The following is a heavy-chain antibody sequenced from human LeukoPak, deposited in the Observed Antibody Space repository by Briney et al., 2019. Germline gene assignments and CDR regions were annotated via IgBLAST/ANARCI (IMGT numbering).Heavy chain of an antibody. CDR2: IYTSGST. CDR3: ARDGGYGSGSYYTD. D-gene: IGHD3-10*01. J-gene: IGHJ4*02. CDR1: GGSISSYY. V-gene: IGHV4-4*07. Sequence: SETLSLTCTVSGGSISSYYCSWIRQPAGKGLEWIGRIYTSGSTNYNPSLKSRVTMSVDTSKNQFSLKLSSVTAADTAVYYCARDGGYGSGSYYTDWGQGTLVTVSS.